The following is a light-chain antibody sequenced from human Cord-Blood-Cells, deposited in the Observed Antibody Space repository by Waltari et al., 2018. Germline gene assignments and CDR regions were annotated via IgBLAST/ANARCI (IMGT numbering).Light chain of an antibody. Sequence: DIQMTQSPSSLSASVGDRVTITCRASQSISSYLNWYQQKPGKAPKLLIYAASSLQSGVPSRFCGSGSATDFTLTISSLQPEDFATYYCQQSYSTPRYTFGQGTKLEIK. J-gene: IGKJ2*01. CDR2: AAS. CDR3: QQSYSTPRYT. V-gene: IGKV1-39*01. CDR1: QSISSY.